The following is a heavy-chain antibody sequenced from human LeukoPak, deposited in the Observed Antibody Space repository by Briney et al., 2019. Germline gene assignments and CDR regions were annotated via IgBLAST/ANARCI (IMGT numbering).Heavy chain of an antibody. J-gene: IGHJ6*04. Sequence: PGGSLRLSCTASTFTFSGYWMYWVRQTPGKGLVWVSRINSDGSITTYADSVKGRFTMSRDNAKNTLYLQMNSLRAEDTAVYYCVRGLNVWGKGTTVTVSS. D-gene: IGHD2-21*01. CDR3: VRGLNV. V-gene: IGHV3-74*01. CDR1: TFTFSGYW. CDR2: INSDGSIT.